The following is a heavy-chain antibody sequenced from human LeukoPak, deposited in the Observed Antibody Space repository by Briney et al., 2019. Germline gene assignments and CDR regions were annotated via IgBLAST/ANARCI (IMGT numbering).Heavy chain of an antibody. CDR3: ARESGFYGSGSRY. J-gene: IGHJ4*02. CDR1: GYTLRNYD. Sequence: ASVKVSCKASGYTLRNYDINWVRQATGQGLEWMGWMNPNSGNTGYAQKLQGRVTLTRDTSISTAYMELSSLRSEDTAVYFCARESGFYGSGSRYWGQGTLVTVSS. CDR2: MNPNSGNT. D-gene: IGHD3-10*01. V-gene: IGHV1-8*02.